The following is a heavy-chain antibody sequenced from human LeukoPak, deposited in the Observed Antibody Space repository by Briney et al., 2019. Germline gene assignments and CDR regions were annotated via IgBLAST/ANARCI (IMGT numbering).Heavy chain of an antibody. D-gene: IGHD6-13*01. Sequence: GGSLRLSCAASGFSFRRYAMNWVRQAPGKGLEWVAYVNAESTDILYADCGRGRFTITRDNAKNSLYLQMNSLRAEDRGVYYCARDTFEPLVIDFWGQGTLVTVSS. CDR1: GFSFRRYA. CDR3: ARDTFEPLVIDF. J-gene: IGHJ4*02. V-gene: IGHV3-21*05. CDR2: VNAESTDI.